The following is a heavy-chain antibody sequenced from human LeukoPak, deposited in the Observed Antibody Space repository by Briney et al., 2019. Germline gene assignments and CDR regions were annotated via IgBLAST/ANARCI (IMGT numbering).Heavy chain of an antibody. CDR2: INSDGSST. V-gene: IGHV3-74*01. CDR1: GFPFSSYW. CDR3: ARVGGGSYFLTNPQPIDY. Sequence: GGSLRLSCAASGFPFSSYWMHWVRQAPGKGLVWVSRINSDGSSTSYADSVKGRFTISRDNAKNTLYLQMNSLRAEDTAVYYCARVGGGSYFLTNPQPIDYWGQGTLVTVSS. J-gene: IGHJ4*02. D-gene: IGHD1-26*01.